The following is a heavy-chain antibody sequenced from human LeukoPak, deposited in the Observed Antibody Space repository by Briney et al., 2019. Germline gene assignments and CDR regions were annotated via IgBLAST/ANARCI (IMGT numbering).Heavy chain of an antibody. CDR1: GGSISSYY. V-gene: IGHV4-59*01. Sequence: SETLSLTCTVSGGSISSYYWSWIRQPPGKGLEWIGYVYYSGSTNYSPSLKSRVTISVDTSKNQFSLKLSSVTAADTAVYYCARSDYGDYVGWFGPWGQGTLVTVSS. J-gene: IGHJ5*02. CDR3: ARSDYGDYVGWFGP. D-gene: IGHD4-17*01. CDR2: VYYSGST.